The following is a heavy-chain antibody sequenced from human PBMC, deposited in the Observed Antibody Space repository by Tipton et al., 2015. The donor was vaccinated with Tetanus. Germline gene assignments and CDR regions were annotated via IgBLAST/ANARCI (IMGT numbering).Heavy chain of an antibody. Sequence: SLRLSCAASGFTFSSYAMHWVRQAPGKGLEWLAVISSDECHKYYADSVQGRFTIARDNSKNTLYLQMNSLRTDDRGVYYCARQIVRGIWLYDYWGQGTLVAVSS. J-gene: IGHJ4*02. CDR2: ISSDECHK. CDR3: ARQIVRGIWLYDY. D-gene: IGHD3-10*02. CDR1: GFTFSSYA. V-gene: IGHV3-30-3*01.